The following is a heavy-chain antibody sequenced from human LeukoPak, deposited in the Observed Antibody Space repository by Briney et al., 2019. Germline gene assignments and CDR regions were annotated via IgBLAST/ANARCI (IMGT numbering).Heavy chain of an antibody. J-gene: IGHJ3*02. V-gene: IGHV4-30-4*08. Sequence: SQTLSLTCTVSGGSISSGDYYWRWIRQPPGKGLEWIGYIYYSGSTYYNPSLKSRVTISVDTSKNQFSLKLSSVTAADTAVYYCARANYYDSSAYAFDIWGQGTMVTVSS. CDR3: ARANYYDSSAYAFDI. D-gene: IGHD3-22*01. CDR1: GGSISSGDYY. CDR2: IYYSGST.